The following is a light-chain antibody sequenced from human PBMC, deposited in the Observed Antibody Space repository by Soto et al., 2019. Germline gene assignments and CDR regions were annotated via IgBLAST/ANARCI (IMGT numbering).Light chain of an antibody. CDR1: SSDVGTYNY. V-gene: IGLV2-14*01. CDR2: EVT. J-gene: IGLJ1*01. CDR3: SSYTSINTYV. Sequence: QSALTQPASVSGSPGQSITISCTGTSSDVGTYNYVSWHQQHPGKAPKLMIYEVTNRPSGVSNRFSGSKSGNTASLTISGLQAEDEADYFCSSYTSINTYVFGTGTKLTVL.